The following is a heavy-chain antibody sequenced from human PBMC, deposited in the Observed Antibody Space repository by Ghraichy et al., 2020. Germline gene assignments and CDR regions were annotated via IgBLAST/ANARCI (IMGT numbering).Heavy chain of an antibody. D-gene: IGHD3-16*01. CDR3: ARWGRGRYYFDY. CDR2: IYYSGST. Sequence: SETLSLTCTVSGGSVSSGSYYWSWIRQPPGKGLEWIGYIYYSGSTNYNPSLKSRVTISVDTSKNQFSLKLSSVTAADTAVYYCARWGRGRYYFDYWGQGTLVTVSS. J-gene: IGHJ4*02. V-gene: IGHV4-61*01. CDR1: GGSVSSGSYY.